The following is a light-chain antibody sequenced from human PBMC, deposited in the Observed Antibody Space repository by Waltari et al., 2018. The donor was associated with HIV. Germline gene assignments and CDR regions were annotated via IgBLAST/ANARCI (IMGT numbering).Light chain of an antibody. V-gene: IGLV3-21*02. J-gene: IGLJ2*01. CDR3: RVWDSGHEPYVI. Sequence: SYVLTQAPSVSVAPGQTAKITCGGVSIGSRSVHCYQQKPGQAPVLVVQDNSDRPSAIPERRSGCNSGNTATQNISRVEPGHEPDYYCRVWDSGHEPYVIFGGRTKLTVL. CDR2: DNS. CDR1: SIGSRS.